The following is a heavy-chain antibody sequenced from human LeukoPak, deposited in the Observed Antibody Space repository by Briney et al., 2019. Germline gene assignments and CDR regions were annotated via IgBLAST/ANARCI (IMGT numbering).Heavy chain of an antibody. D-gene: IGHD6-19*01. V-gene: IGHV3-23*01. CDR2: ITGSGGTT. CDR3: AKRGSGWSFDY. Sequence: GGSLRLSCAASVFTFSNYAMSWVRQAPGKGLEWVSAITGSGGTTNYADSVKGRFTISRDNSKNTLYLQMTSLRAEDTAVYYCAKRGSGWSFDYWGQGTLVTVSS. CDR1: VFTFSNYA. J-gene: IGHJ4*02.